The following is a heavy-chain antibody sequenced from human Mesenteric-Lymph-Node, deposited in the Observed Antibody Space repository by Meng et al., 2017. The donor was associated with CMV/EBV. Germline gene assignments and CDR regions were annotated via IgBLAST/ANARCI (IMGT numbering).Heavy chain of an antibody. CDR1: GFTFSSYS. CDR2: ISSSSSYI. D-gene: IGHD1-7*01. CDR3: ARDLANWSYVVGYFDY. Sequence: GESLKISCAASGFTFSSYSMNWVRQAPGKGLEWVSSISSSSSYIYYADSVKGRFTISRDNAKNSLYLQMNSLRAEDTAVYYCARDLANWSYVVGYFDYWGQGTLVTVSS. V-gene: IGHV3-21*01. J-gene: IGHJ4*02.